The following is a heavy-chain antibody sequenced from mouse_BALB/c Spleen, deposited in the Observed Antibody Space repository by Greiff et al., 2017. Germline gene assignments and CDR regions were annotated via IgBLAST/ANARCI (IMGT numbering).Heavy chain of an antibody. CDR2: IYPGDGDT. CDR3: ARSSYAMDY. J-gene: IGHJ4*01. D-gene: IGHD6-1*01. V-gene: IGHV1-87*01. Sequence: QVQLQQSGAELARPGASVKLSCKASGYTFTSYWMQWVKQRPGQGLEWIGAIYPGDGDTRYTQKFKGKATLTADKSSSTAYMQLSSLASEDSAVYYCARSSYAMDYWGQGTSVTVSS. CDR1: GYTFTSYW.